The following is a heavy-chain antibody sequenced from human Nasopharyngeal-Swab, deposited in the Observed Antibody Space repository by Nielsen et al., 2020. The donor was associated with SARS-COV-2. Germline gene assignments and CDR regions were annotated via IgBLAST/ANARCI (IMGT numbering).Heavy chain of an antibody. CDR1: GFSFSDYY. Sequence: GSLRLSCAVSGFSFSDYYMTWVRQVPGKGLEWVAVIWYDGSNKYYADSVKGRFTISRDNSKNTLYLQMNSLRAEDTAVYYCARSMVRGVKGPFDPWGQGTLVTVSS. CDR2: IWYDGSNK. CDR3: ARSMVRGVKGPFDP. J-gene: IGHJ5*02. D-gene: IGHD3-10*01. V-gene: IGHV3-33*08.